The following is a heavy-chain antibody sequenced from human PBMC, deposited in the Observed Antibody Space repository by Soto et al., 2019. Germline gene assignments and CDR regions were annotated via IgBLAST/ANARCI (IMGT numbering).Heavy chain of an antibody. CDR3: AKGSDNWNDVSGFDY. CDR2: IKSKTDGGTT. D-gene: IGHD1-20*01. CDR1: GFTFSNAW. V-gene: IGHV3-15*07. J-gene: IGHJ4*02. Sequence: GGSLRLSCAASGFTFSNAWMNWVRQAPGKGLEWVGRIKSKTDGGTTDYAAPVKGRFTISRDDSKNTLYLQMNSLRAEDTAVYYCAKGSDNWNDVSGFDYWGQGTLVTVSS.